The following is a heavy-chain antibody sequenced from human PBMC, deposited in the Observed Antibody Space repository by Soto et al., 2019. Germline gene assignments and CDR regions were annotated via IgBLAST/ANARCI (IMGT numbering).Heavy chain of an antibody. V-gene: IGHV1-69*12. CDR1: GGTFSTYA. CDR3: ASGIQLWLRRINNGYSG. Sequence: QVQLVQSGAEVKKPESSVKVSCKAPGGTFSTYAISWVRQAPGQGLEWMGGIIPMFGTANYAQRFQDRVTITADESTNTVYMELSGVRSEDTAVYFCASGIQLWLRRINNGYSGWGQGTLVTVSS. CDR2: IIPMFGTA. D-gene: IGHD5-18*01. J-gene: IGHJ4*02.